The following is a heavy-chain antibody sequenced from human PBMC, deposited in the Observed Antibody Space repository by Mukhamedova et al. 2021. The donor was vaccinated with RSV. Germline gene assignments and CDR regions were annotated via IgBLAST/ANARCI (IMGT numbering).Heavy chain of an antibody. CDR3: ARRSSSSSYYYFDY. Sequence: GIINPSGGSTSYAQKFQGRVTMTRDTSTSTVYMELSSLRSEDTAVYYCARRSSSSSYYYFDYWGQGTLVTASS. J-gene: IGHJ4*02. CDR2: INPSGGST. D-gene: IGHD6-6*01. V-gene: IGHV1-46*01.